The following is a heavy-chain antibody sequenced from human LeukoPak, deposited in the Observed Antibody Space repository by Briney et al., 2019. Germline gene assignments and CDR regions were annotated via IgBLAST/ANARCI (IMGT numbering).Heavy chain of an antibody. Sequence: PSQTLSLTCTVSGGSISSGGYYWSWIRQHPGKSLEWIGHIAESGGTYYSPSLKSRLTLLVDTSKHQFSLKLGSVTAADTAVYYCARVDYYPSGTYINRFDPWGQGTQVTVSS. V-gene: IGHV4-31*03. CDR2: IAESGGT. D-gene: IGHD3-10*01. CDR1: GGSISSGGYY. CDR3: ARVDYYPSGTYINRFDP. J-gene: IGHJ5*02.